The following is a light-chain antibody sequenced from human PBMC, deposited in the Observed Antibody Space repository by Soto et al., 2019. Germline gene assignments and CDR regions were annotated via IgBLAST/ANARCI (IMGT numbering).Light chain of an antibody. CDR1: SSNIGAGYD. Sequence: QSVLTQPPSVSGAPGQTVTISCTGSSSNIGAGYDVHWYQHLPGTAPKLLIYGNSNRPSGVPDRFSGSKSGTSASLAITGLQAEDESDYYCQSYDSSLSGVVFGGGTKVTVL. V-gene: IGLV1-40*01. J-gene: IGLJ2*01. CDR3: QSYDSSLSGVV. CDR2: GNS.